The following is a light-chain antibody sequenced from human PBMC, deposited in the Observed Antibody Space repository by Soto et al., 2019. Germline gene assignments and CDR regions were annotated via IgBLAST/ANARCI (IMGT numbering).Light chain of an antibody. J-gene: IGKJ4*01. CDR2: AAS. V-gene: IGKV1-39*01. CDR3: QRSYSTPLT. CDR1: QSISSY. Sequence: DIPMTPSPSSLSASVGDRVTITCRASQSISSYLNWYQQKPGKAPKLLIYAASSLQSGVPSRFSGSGSGTDFTLTISSLQPEDVATYYCQRSYSTPLTFGGGTKVEIK.